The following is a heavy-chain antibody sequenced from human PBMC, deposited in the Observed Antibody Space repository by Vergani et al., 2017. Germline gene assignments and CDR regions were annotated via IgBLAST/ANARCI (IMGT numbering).Heavy chain of an antibody. CDR3: ARFPSTVTRGFDY. CDR1: GGSISSGSYY. J-gene: IGHJ4*02. D-gene: IGHD4-17*01. V-gene: IGHV4-61*02. Sequence: QVQLQESGPGLVKPSQTLSLTCTVSGGSISSGSYYWSWIRQPAGKGLEWIGRIYTSGSTNYNPSLKSRVTISVDTSKNQFSLKLSSVTAADTAVYYCARFPSTVTRGFDYWGQGTLVTVSS. CDR2: IYTSGST.